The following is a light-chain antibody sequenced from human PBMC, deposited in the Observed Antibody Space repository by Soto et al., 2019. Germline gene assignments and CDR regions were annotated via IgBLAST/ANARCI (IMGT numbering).Light chain of an antibody. Sequence: EIVLTQSPGTLSLSPGERATLSCRASQSVSTNYLAWYQQKPGLAPRVLICSASRRAPGIPDRFSGSGSGTHFTLTITRLEPEDFAVYYCQQYGSSLFTFGPGTKVDIK. CDR1: QSVSTNY. V-gene: IGKV3-20*01. J-gene: IGKJ3*01. CDR2: SAS. CDR3: QQYGSSLFT.